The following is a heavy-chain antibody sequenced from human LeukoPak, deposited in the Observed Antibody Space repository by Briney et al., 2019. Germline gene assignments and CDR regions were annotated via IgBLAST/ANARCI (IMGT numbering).Heavy chain of an antibody. Sequence: ASVKVSCKASGYTFTGYYMHWVRQAPGQGLEWMGRINPNSGGTNYAQKFQGRVTMTRDTSISTAYMELSRLRSDDTAVYYCARDRGYCGGGSCRNWFDPWGQGTLVTVSS. V-gene: IGHV1-2*06. J-gene: IGHJ5*02. CDR2: INPNSGGT. D-gene: IGHD2-15*01. CDR3: ARDRGYCGGGSCRNWFDP. CDR1: GYTFTGYY.